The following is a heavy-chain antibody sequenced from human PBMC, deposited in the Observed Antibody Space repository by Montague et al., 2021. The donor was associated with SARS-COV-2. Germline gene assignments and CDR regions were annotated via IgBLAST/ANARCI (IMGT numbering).Heavy chain of an antibody. J-gene: IGHJ4*02. V-gene: IGHV4-39*01. CDR1: GGSISATDCY. Sequence: SETLSLTCTVSGGSISATDCYWAWIRQPPGKGLEWVGSINYIGTTAYNPSLRIRVTLSVDSSKNQFSLRLNSVTAGDTAVYYCARGYGDGTAYHYMDSWGQGTLVTVSS. D-gene: IGHD3-16*01. CDR2: INYIGTT. CDR3: ARGYGDGTAYHYMDS.